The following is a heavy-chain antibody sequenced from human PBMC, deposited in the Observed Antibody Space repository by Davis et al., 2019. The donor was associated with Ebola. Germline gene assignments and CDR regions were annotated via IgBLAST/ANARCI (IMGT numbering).Heavy chain of an antibody. Sequence: LSLTCAASGFTFDDYAMHWVRQAPGKGLEWVSGISWNSGSIGYADSVKGRFTISRDNAKNSLYLQMNSLRAEDTAVYYCARDAYGCSSTSCYYYYGMDVWGQGTTVTVSS. CDR1: GFTFDDYA. CDR3: ARDAYGCSSTSCYYYYGMDV. J-gene: IGHJ6*02. D-gene: IGHD2-2*01. V-gene: IGHV3-9*01. CDR2: ISWNSGSI.